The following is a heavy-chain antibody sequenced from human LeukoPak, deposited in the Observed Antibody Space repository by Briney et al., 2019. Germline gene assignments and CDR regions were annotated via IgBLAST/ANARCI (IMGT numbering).Heavy chain of an antibody. CDR1: GYSISSGYY. CDR2: IYHSGST. Sequence: SETLSLTCAVSGYSISSGYYWGWIRQPPGKGLEWIGSIYHSGSTHYNPSLKSRVTISVDTSKNQFSLKLSSVTAADTAVYYCARGTMYNWFDPCGQGTLFTVSS. D-gene: IGHD3-3*01. V-gene: IGHV4-38-2*01. CDR3: ARGTMYNWFDP. J-gene: IGHJ5*02.